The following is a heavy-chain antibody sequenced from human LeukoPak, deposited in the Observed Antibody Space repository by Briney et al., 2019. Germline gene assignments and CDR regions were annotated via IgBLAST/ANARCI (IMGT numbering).Heavy chain of an antibody. CDR3: PRDPDYVDLY. Sequence: GGSLRLSCIASVFSFIYYFMNWLRLSPDKGLEWIAYITSSGATTDYADSVKGRFTISRVNAKNSLYLQMNSLRPDDTPVYYFPRDPDYVDLYWGEGTLVTVSS. D-gene: IGHD3-10*02. CDR1: VFSFIYYF. CDR2: ITSSGATT. V-gene: IGHV3-11*01. J-gene: IGHJ4*02.